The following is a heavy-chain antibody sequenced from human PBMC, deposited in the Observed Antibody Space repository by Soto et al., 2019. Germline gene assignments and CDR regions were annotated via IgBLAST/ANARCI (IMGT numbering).Heavy chain of an antibody. J-gene: IGHJ4*02. CDR2: IYYSGST. CDR3: AREGKTVTFDY. V-gene: IGHV4-61*01. Sequence: PSETLSLTCTVSGGSVSSGFYYWSWIRQPPGKGLEWIGYIYYSGSTNYNPSLKSRVTISVDTSKNQFSLKLSSVTAPDTAVYYCAREGKTVTFDYSGQGTLVTVSS. D-gene: IGHD4-17*01. CDR1: GGSVSSGFYY.